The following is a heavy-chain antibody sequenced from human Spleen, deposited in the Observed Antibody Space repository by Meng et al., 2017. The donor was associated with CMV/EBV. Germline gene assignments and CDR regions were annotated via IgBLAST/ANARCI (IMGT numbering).Heavy chain of an antibody. D-gene: IGHD2-8*01. CDR3: ARLNLVVLHRGYFDY. CDR2: IYYSGST. CDR1: GGSITSSAYF. V-gene: IGHV4-39*01. J-gene: IGHJ4*02. Sequence: SETLSLTCTVSGGSITSSAYFWGWIRQPPGKGLEWIGSIYYSGSTYYNPSLKSRITISVDTSKNQFSLKLSSVPAADTAVYYCARLNLVVLHRGYFDYWGQGTLVTVSS.